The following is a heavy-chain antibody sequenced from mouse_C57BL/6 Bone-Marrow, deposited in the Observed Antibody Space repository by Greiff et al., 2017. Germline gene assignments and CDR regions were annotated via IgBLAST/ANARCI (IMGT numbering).Heavy chain of an antibody. CDR3: ARFRPRLRRPSWFAY. Sequence: VKLMESGAELARPGASVKLSCKASGYTFTSYGISWVKQRTGQGLEWIGEIYPRSGNTYYNEKFKGKATLTADKSSSTAYRELRSLTSEDSAVYFCARFRPRLRRPSWFAYWGQGTLVTVSA. V-gene: IGHV1-81*01. CDR1: GYTFTSYG. D-gene: IGHD2-4*01. J-gene: IGHJ3*01. CDR2: IYPRSGNT.